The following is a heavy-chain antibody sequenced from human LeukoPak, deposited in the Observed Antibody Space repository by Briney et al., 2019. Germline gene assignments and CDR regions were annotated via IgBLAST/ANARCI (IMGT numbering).Heavy chain of an antibody. CDR2: ISYDGSNK. CDR1: GFTFSSYG. J-gene: IGHJ4*02. CDR3: AKDFGGVIVIESDYYFDY. D-gene: IGHD3-16*02. Sequence: GGSLRLSCAASGFTFSSYGMHWVRQAPGKGLEWVAVISYDGSNKYYADSVKGRFTISRDNSKNTLYLQMNSLRAEDTAVYYCAKDFGGVIVIESDYYFDYWGQGTPVTVSS. V-gene: IGHV3-30*18.